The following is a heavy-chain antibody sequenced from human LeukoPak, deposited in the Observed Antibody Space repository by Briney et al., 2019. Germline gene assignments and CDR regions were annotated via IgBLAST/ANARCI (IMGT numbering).Heavy chain of an antibody. Sequence: PGGSLRLSCAASGFTFSSYSMNWVRQSPGKGLEWVSYITSYSSTVYYADSVKGRFTISRDNAKNSLYLQMNSLRAEDTAVYYCARGGAARPDFWGQGTLVTVSS. J-gene: IGHJ4*02. CDR1: GFTFSSYS. D-gene: IGHD6-6*01. CDR3: ARGGAARPDF. CDR2: ITSYSSTV. V-gene: IGHV3-48*01.